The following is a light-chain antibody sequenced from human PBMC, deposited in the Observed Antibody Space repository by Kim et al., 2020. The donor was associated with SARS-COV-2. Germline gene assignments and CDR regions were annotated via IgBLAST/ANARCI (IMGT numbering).Light chain of an antibody. CDR1: SSDVGSYNF. V-gene: IGLV2-23*01. CDR2: EGS. J-gene: IGLJ1*01. CDR3: CSKAGPSTYV. Sequence: QSALTQPASVSGSPGQSITISCTGTSSDVGSYNFVSWYQQHPGKAPKVMLYEGSKRPLGVSDRFSGSKSGNTASLTISGLQTEDKADYYCCSKAGPSTYVFGTGTKVTVL.